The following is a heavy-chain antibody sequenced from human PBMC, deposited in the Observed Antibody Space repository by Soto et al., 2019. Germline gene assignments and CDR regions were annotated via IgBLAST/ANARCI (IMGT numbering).Heavy chain of an antibody. CDR3: ARDRWPFCGGDCYLGYFDY. V-gene: IGHV3-30-3*01. D-gene: IGHD2-21*02. CDR1: GFTFSSYA. CDR2: ISYDGSNK. Sequence: QVQLVESGGGVVQPVRSLRLSFAASGFTFSSYAIHWVRQAPGKGLVWVAVISYDGSNKYYADSVKGRFTISRDNSKNTLYLQMNSLRDEDTAVYYCARDRWPFCGGDCYLGYFDYWGQGTLVTVSS. J-gene: IGHJ4*02.